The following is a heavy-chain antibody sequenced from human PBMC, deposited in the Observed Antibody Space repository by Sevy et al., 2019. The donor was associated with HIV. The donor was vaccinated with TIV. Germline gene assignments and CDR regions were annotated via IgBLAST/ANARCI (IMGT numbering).Heavy chain of an antibody. Sequence: SETLSLTCTVSGGSISSYYWSWIRQPAGKGLEWIGRIYTSGSTNYNPSLKSRVTMLVDTSKNQFSLKLSSVTAADTAVYYCARDPTYYDFWSGYCTYGMDVWGQGTTVTVSS. CDR1: GGSISSYY. J-gene: IGHJ6*02. V-gene: IGHV4-4*07. CDR3: ARDPTYYDFWSGYCTYGMDV. CDR2: IYTSGST. D-gene: IGHD3-3*01.